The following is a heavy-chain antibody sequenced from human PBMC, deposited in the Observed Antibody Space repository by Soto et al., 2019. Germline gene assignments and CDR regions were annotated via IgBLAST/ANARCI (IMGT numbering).Heavy chain of an antibody. J-gene: IGHJ4*02. CDR2: ISSFSNYM. CDR1: GFTFSSYA. D-gene: IGHD5-18*01. CDR3: ARDQPGYSYGYGLGY. Sequence: GGSLRLSCAASGFTFSSYAMSWVRQAPGKGLEWVSSISSFSNYMYYTDSVKGRFTISRDNAKNSLYLQMNSLRAEDTAVYYCARDQPGYSYGYGLGYWGQGTLVTVSS. V-gene: IGHV3-21*01.